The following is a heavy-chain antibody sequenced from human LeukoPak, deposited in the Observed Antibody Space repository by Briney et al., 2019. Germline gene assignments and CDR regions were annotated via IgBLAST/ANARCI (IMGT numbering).Heavy chain of an antibody. V-gene: IGHV1-3*01. CDR3: ARPVGWSYSSGWWDYFDY. D-gene: IGHD6-19*01. J-gene: IGHJ4*02. CDR2: INAGNGNT. CDR1: GYTFTSYD. Sequence: GASVKVSCKASGYTFTSYDINWVRQATGQRLEWMGWINAGNGNTKYSQKFQGRVTITRDTSASTAYMELSSLGSEDTAVYYCARPVGWSYSSGWWDYFDYWGQGTLVTVSS.